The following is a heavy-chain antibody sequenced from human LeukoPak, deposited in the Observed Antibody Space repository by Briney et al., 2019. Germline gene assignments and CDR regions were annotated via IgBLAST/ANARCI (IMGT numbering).Heavy chain of an antibody. V-gene: IGHV3-66*01. D-gene: IGHD1-26*01. CDR1: GLTVSRNY. J-gene: IGHJ3*02. CDR2: IYSGGST. CDR3: AKDSFRWDLI. Sequence: GGSLRLSCAASGLTVSRNYMNWVRQAPGMGLEWVAVIYSGGSTYYADSVKDRFTISRDNSKNTLYLQMNSLRAEDTAVYYCAKDSFRWDLIWGQGTMVTVSS.